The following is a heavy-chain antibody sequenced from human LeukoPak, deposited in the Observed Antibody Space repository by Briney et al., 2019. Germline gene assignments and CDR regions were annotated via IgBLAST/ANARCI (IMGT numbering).Heavy chain of an antibody. CDR3: VNGRPSDHFDH. CDR1: GFTFSSYA. D-gene: IGHD6-6*01. Sequence: PGRSLRLSCSASGFTFSSYAFHWVRQAPGKGLEYVSGISSDGGFTDYADSLKGRFTISRDNSKNTLYLQMSSLRAEDTAVYYCVNGRPSDHFDHWGQGTLVTVSS. CDR2: ISSDGGFT. J-gene: IGHJ4*02. V-gene: IGHV3-64D*09.